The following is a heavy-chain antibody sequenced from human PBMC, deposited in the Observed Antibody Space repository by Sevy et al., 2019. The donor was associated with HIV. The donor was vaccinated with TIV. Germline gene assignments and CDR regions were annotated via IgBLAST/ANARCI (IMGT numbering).Heavy chain of an antibody. D-gene: IGHD4-17*01. CDR2: INGDGGRA. Sequence: GGSLRLSCAASGFTFSSYWMHWVRQAPGKGLLWVSLINGDGGRANYAAPVKGRFITSRDNAKNTLYLQMNSLRAEDTAMYYCARAYAHYGDSIGFYYGMDVWGQGITVTVSS. CDR3: ARAYAHYGDSIGFYYGMDV. CDR1: GFTFSSYW. V-gene: IGHV3-74*01. J-gene: IGHJ6*02.